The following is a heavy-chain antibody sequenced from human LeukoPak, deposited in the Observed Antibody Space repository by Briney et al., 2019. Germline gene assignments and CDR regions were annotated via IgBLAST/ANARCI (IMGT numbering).Heavy chain of an antibody. J-gene: IGHJ6*03. Sequence: SVKLSCKASGVTFSSYTISWVRQAPGQGLEWMGRIIPILGIANYAQKFQGRVTITTHKSTSTAYMELSSLRSEDTAVYYCARDLGTTSYYFYYSIDVWGQGTTVTVSS. D-gene: IGHD1-7*01. V-gene: IGHV1-69*04. CDR3: ARDLGTTSYYFYYSIDV. CDR1: GVTFSSYT. CDR2: IIPILGIA.